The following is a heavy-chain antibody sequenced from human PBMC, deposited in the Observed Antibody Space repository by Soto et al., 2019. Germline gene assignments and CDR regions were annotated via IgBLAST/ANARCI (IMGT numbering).Heavy chain of an antibody. D-gene: IGHD6-25*01. CDR3: ARRKERSGPNYFDY. CDR1: GYTFTTYD. Sequence: QVQLVQSGAEVKKPGASVKVSCMASGYTFTTYDINWVRQAPGQGLEWMGWMNPSTGKAGYAQKFQGRVTMTRDNSISTAYMELSSLRSDDTALYYCARRKERSGPNYFDYWGQGTLVTVSS. CDR2: MNPSTGKA. J-gene: IGHJ4*02. V-gene: IGHV1-8*01.